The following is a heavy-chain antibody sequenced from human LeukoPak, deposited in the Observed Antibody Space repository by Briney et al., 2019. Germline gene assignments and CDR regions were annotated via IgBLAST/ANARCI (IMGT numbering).Heavy chain of an antibody. CDR2: ISDSGDNP. Sequence: GGSLRLSCAASGFSFSDYAMSWVRQAPGKGLEWVSAISDSGDNPYYADSVKGRFTISGDNSENTLSLQMYSLRAEDTAVYYCAKDRGGSYFDFDFWGRGTLVTVSS. J-gene: IGHJ4*02. V-gene: IGHV3-23*01. CDR1: GFSFSDYA. CDR3: AKDRGGSYFDFDF. D-gene: IGHD1-26*01.